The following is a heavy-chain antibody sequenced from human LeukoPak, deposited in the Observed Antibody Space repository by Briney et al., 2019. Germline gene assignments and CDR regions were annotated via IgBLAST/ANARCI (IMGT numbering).Heavy chain of an antibody. D-gene: IGHD3-16*01. CDR2: TYYRSKWYN. J-gene: IGHJ5*02. CDR3: ARDFWGNRGSINWFDP. CDR1: GDSVSSHSAA. Sequence: SQTLSLTCAISGDSVSSHSAAWNWIRQSPSRGLEWLGRTYYRSKWYNDYALSVKSRITINPDTSKNQFSLQLNSVTPEDTAVYYCARDFWGNRGSINWFDPWGQGTLVTVSS. V-gene: IGHV6-1*01.